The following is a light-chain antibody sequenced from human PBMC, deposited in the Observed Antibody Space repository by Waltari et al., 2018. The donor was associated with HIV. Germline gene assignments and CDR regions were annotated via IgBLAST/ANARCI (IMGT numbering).Light chain of an antibody. CDR3: QQYGSSPPWT. CDR2: GAS. J-gene: IGKJ1*01. V-gene: IGKV3-20*01. CDR1: QSVSSSY. Sequence: DIVSTQSPGTLSLTPGARATLPCRASQSVSSSYLAWYQQKPGQAPRLLIYGASSRATGIPDRFSGSGSGTDFTLTISRLEPEDFAVYYCQQYGSSPPWTFGQGTKVEIK.